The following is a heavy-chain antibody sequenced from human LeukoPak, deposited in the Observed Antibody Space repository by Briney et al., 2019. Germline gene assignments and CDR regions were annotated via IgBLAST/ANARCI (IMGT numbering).Heavy chain of an antibody. D-gene: IGHD1-26*01. CDR2: ITPVIDVL. V-gene: IGHV1-69*02. CDR1: GGSLNSHI. Sequence: SVKVSCKASGGSLNSHIFTWVRQAPGQGLEWMGKITPVIDVLKYAQKFQGRLTITADKSTATVYMELSGLKSDDTAVYYCARVNLRGSQYNWFDPWGQGTLVTVSS. J-gene: IGHJ5*02. CDR3: ARVNLRGSQYNWFDP.